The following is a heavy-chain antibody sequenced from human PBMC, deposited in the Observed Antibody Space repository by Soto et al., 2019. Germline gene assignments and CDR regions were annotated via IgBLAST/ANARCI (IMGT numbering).Heavy chain of an antibody. D-gene: IGHD2-15*01. CDR3: ARGRRVIVVVVAAPPYYMDV. CDR1: GGSFSGYY. J-gene: IGHJ6*03. V-gene: IGHV4-34*01. Sequence: SETLSLTCAVYGGSFSGYYWSWIRQPPGKGLEWIGEINHSGSTNYNPSLKSRVTISVDTSKNQFSLKLSSVTAADTAVYYCARGRRVIVVVVAAPPYYMDVWGKGTTVTVSS. CDR2: INHSGST.